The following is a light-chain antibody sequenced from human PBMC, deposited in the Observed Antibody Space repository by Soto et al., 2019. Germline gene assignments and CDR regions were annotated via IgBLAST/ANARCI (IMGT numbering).Light chain of an antibody. V-gene: IGKV3-20*01. CDR2: GAS. J-gene: IGKJ5*01. Sequence: EIVLTQSPGTLSLSPGERATLSCRASQSVSTNYLAWYQQKPGRAPRLLIYGASSRVTGIPGRFSGSWSGTYFTLTISRLEPEDFAVYYCQQYGSSPSITFGQGTRLEIK. CDR1: QSVSTNY. CDR3: QQYGSSPSIT.